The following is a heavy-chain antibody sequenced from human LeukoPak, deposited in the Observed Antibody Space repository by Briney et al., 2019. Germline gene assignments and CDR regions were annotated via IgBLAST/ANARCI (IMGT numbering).Heavy chain of an antibody. CDR3: ARDPDDTDWYNFDF. V-gene: IGHV4-59*11. Sequence: PSETLSLTCTVSGCSLSGHFWSWFRRPPGKGLENIGYIHSSGSTKYNPSYKSGVTVSLEMSKNQFSLCLSSVTPADTAVYYCARDPDDTDWYNFDFWGQGVLVTVSS. CDR1: GCSLSGHF. D-gene: IGHD3-9*01. J-gene: IGHJ4*02. CDR2: IHSSGST.